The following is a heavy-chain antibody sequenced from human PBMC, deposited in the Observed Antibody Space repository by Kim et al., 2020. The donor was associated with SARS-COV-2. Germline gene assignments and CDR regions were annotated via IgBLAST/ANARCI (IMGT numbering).Heavy chain of an antibody. CDR2: IYYSGST. CDR1: GGSISSGGYY. J-gene: IGHJ6*02. CDR3: ARAGGWGYCSGGSCYDNYYSYGMDV. V-gene: IGHV4-31*03. D-gene: IGHD2-15*01. Sequence: SETLSLTCTVSGGSISSGGYYWSWIRQHPGKGLEWIGYIYYSGSTYYNPSLKSRVTISVDTSKNQFSLKLSSGTAADAAVYYCARAGGWGYCSGGSCYDNYYSYGMDVSGHGTTVTVSS.